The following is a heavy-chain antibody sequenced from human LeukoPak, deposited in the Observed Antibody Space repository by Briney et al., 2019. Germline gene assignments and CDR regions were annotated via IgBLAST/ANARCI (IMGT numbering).Heavy chain of an antibody. Sequence: SETLPLTCAVSGGSISSGGYSWSWIRQPPGKGLEWIGSIYYSGSTYYNPSLKSRVTISVDTSKNQFSLKLSSVTAADTAVYYCARLHYGGNYGYYYYYMDVWGKGTTVTISS. J-gene: IGHJ6*03. D-gene: IGHD4-23*01. CDR3: ARLHYGGNYGYYYYYMDV. CDR1: GGSISSGGYS. CDR2: IYYSGST. V-gene: IGHV4-30-2*03.